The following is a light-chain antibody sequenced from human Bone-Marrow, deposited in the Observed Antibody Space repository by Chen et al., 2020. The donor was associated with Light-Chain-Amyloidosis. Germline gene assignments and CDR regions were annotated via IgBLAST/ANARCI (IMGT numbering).Light chain of an antibody. J-gene: IGLJ3*02. V-gene: IGLV3-21*02. Sequence: SYVLTQPSSVSVAPGQTATIACGGNNIGSTSVHWYQQTPGQGPLLVVYDDSDRPSGIPERLSGSTSANTATLTISRVEAGDEADYYCQVWDRSSDRPVFGGGTKLTVL. CDR1: NIGSTS. CDR3: QVWDRSSDRPV. CDR2: DDS.